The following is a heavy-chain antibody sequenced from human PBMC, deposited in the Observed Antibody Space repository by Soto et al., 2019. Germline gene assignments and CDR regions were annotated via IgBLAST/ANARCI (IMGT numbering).Heavy chain of an antibody. V-gene: IGHV3-11*05. D-gene: IGHD6-13*01. CDR3: AREGIAEADGAFDI. J-gene: IGHJ3*02. CDR1: GFTFSDYY. Sequence: QVQLVESGGGLVKPGGSLRLSCAASGFTFSDYYMSWIRQAPGKGLDWVSYISSSSSYTNYADSVKGRFTISRDNATNALYLQTNTLIAETTAVYYCAREGIAEADGAFDIWRKGTMVTVSS. CDR2: ISSSSSYT.